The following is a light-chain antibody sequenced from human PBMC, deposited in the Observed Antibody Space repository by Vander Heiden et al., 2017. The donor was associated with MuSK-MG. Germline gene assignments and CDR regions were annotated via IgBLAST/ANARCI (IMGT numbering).Light chain of an antibody. CDR2: EVN. Sequence: QSALTQPPSASGSPGQSVTISCTGTSSDVGGYNYVSWYQQHPGKAPKLMIYEVNKRPSGVPDRFSGSKSGNTASLTVSGLQAEDEADYYCSSYAGSNKWLFGGGTKL. CDR3: SSYAGSNKWL. V-gene: IGLV2-8*01. J-gene: IGLJ2*01. CDR1: SSDVGGYNY.